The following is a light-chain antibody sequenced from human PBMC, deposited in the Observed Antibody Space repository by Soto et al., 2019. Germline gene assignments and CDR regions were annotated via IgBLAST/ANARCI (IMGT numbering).Light chain of an antibody. CDR2: DVS. V-gene: IGLV2-11*01. CDR3: SSYAGSNNLV. CDR1: SSDVGGYNY. J-gene: IGLJ3*02. Sequence: QSVLTQPRSASGSPGQSITISCTGTSSDVGGYNYVSWYQQHPAKAPKLIIFDVSKRPSRVPNRFSGSKSGNTASLTISGLRAEDEADYYCSSYAGSNNLVFGGGTQLTVL.